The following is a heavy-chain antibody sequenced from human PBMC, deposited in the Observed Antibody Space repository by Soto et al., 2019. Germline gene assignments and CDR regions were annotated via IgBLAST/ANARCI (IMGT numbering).Heavy chain of an antibody. CDR3: AKDDSASTPDYYGSGSPFFY. V-gene: IGHV3-30*18. CDR1: GFTFSSYG. D-gene: IGHD3-10*01. Sequence: GSLRLSCAASGFTFSSYGMHWVRQAPGKGLEWVAVISYDGSNKYYADSVKGRFTISRDNSKNTLYLQMNSLRAEDTAVYYCAKDDSASTPDYYGSGSPFFYWGQGTLVTVSS. CDR2: ISYDGSNK. J-gene: IGHJ4*02.